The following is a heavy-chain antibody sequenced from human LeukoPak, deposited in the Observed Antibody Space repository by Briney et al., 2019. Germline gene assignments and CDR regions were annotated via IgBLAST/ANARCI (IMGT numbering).Heavy chain of an antibody. J-gene: IGHJ5*02. V-gene: IGHV6-1*01. CDR1: GDSVSSNSVT. D-gene: IGHD2-2*01. CDR2: TYYRSTWYN. Sequence: SQTLSLTCAISGDSVSSNSVTWNWIRQSPSRGLEWLGRTYYRSTWYNDYAVSVRGRITANPDTSKNQFSLHLNSVTPEDTAVYYCARRLTQYDCFDPWGQGILVTVSS. CDR3: ARRLTQYDCFDP.